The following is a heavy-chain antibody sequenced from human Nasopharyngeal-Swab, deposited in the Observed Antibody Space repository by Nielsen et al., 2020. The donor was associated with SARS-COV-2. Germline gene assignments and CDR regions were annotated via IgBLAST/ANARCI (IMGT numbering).Heavy chain of an antibody. CDR1: GLTFSSYA. CDR3: AKLAEVGTFFDY. D-gene: IGHD1-26*01. J-gene: IGHJ4*02. CDR2: ISGSGGST. V-gene: IGHV3-23*01. Sequence: GESLKISCAASGLTFSSYAMSWVRQAPGKGLEWVSAISGSGGSTYYADSVKGRFTISRDNSRNTLYLQMNSLRAEDTAVYYCAKLAEVGTFFDYWGQGTLVTVSS.